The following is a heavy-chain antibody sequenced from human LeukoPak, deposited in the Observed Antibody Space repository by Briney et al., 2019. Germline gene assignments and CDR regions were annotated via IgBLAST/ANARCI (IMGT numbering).Heavy chain of an antibody. J-gene: IGHJ4*02. D-gene: IGHD2-21*01. Sequence: PGGSLRLSCSASGFTFSDYYMSWIRQAPGKGLEWVGYITGSGEITSYGDSVKGRFTISRDSAKNSLYLQMNSLGVDDTALYYCARDYCGGPNCLNAQTLDSWGQGTLVTVSS. V-gene: IGHV3-11*04. CDR3: ARDYCGGPNCLNAQTLDS. CDR1: GFTFSDYY. CDR2: ITGSGEIT.